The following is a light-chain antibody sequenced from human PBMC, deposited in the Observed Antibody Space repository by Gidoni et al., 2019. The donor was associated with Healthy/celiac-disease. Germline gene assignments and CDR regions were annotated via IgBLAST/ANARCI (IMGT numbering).Light chain of an antibody. CDR1: NIGRKI. CDR2: DAS. V-gene: IGLV3-21*02. CDR3: QVWDSSIDHVV. Sequence: SYVLTQPPSVSVAPGQTARITCGGNNIGRKIVHWYQQKPGQAPVLVVYDASDRPSGIPERFSGSNSGNTATLTISRVEAGDEADYYCQVWDSSIDHVVFGGGTKLTVL. J-gene: IGLJ2*01.